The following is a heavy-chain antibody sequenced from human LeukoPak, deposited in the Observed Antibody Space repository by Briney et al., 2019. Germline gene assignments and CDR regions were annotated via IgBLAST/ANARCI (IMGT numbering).Heavy chain of an antibody. CDR2: VSDNAART. J-gene: IGHJ4*02. Sequence: GGSLRLSCAASGFTFSSYSMNWVRQAPGKGLQWVSSVSDNAARTYYADFVKGRFIISRDNAKNSLYLQMNSLRAEDTAVYYCAADGYKSRFDYWGQGTLVTVSS. CDR1: GFTFSSYS. D-gene: IGHD5-24*01. CDR3: AADGYKSRFDY. V-gene: IGHV3-23*01.